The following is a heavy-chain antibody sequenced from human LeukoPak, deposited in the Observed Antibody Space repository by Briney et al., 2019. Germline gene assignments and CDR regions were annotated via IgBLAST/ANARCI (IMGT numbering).Heavy chain of an antibody. D-gene: IGHD5-18*01. CDR1: GFTFNSYG. CDR2: ISSDGSGT. J-gene: IGHJ4*02. V-gene: IGHV3-30*18. Sequence: GGSLRLSCAASGFTFNSYGMHWVHQAPGKGLEWVAAISSDGSGTYYVDSVKGRFTISRDNSKNTLYLQMNSLRAEDTAVYYCAKGGRDTAMDLLYFDYWGQGTLVTVSS. CDR3: AKGGRDTAMDLLYFDY.